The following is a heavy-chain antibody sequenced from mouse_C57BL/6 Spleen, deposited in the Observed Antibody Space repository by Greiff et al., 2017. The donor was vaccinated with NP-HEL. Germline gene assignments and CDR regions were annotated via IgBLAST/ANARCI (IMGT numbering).Heavy chain of an antibody. D-gene: IGHD1-1*01. CDR2: IYPGDGDT. CDR3: ARDYGSSLFAY. J-gene: IGHJ3*01. CDR1: GYAFSSSW. Sequence: QVQLQQSGLELVKPGASVKISCKASGYAFSSSWMNWVKQRPGKGLEWIGRIYPGDGDTNYNGKFKGKATLTADKSSSPAYMQLCSLTSEDSAVCVCARDYGSSLFAYWGQGTLVTVAA. V-gene: IGHV1-82*01.